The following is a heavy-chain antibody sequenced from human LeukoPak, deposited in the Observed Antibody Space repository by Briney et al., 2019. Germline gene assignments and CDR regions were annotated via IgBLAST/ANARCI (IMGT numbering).Heavy chain of an antibody. J-gene: IGHJ4*02. Sequence: PSETLSLTCTVSGDSIGSSSYFWDWIRQPPGKGLEWIGSIYYGGSSYYNPSLKSRVTISVDTSKNQFSLKLTSVTAADTAVYYCARLHGRPSMAPLRRKDEYYFDYWGQGTLVTVSS. CDR3: ARLHGRPSMAPLRRKDEYYFDY. CDR1: GDSIGSSSYF. V-gene: IGHV4-39*07. D-gene: IGHD6-6*01. CDR2: IYYGGSS.